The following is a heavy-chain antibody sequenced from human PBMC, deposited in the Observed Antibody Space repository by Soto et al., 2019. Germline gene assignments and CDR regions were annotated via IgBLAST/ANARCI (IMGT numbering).Heavy chain of an antibody. J-gene: IGHJ5*02. CDR3: AMGRYCSGGSCPPRSINWFDP. V-gene: IGHV3-23*01. Sequence: EVQLLESGGGLVQPGGSLRRSCAASGFTFSSYAMSWVRQAPGKGREWVSAISGSGGSTYYADSVKGRFTISIDNSKNTLYLQMNSLRAEDTAVYYCAMGRYCSGGSCPPRSINWFDPWGQGPLVTVSS. CDR1: GFTFSSYA. D-gene: IGHD2-15*01. CDR2: ISGSGGST.